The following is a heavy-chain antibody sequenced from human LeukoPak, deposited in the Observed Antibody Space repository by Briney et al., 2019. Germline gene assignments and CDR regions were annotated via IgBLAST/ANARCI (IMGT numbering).Heavy chain of an antibody. CDR2: ISSSSSYI. V-gene: IGHV3-21*01. Sequence: GGSLRLSCAASGFTFSSYSMNWVRQAPGKGLEWVSSISSSSSYIYYADSVKGRFTISRDNAKNSLYLQMNSLRAEDTAVYYCARGHVGSYAYYYYYGMDVWGQGTTVTVSS. CDR1: GFTFSSYS. CDR3: ARGHVGSYAYYYYYGMDV. J-gene: IGHJ6*02. D-gene: IGHD2-8*01.